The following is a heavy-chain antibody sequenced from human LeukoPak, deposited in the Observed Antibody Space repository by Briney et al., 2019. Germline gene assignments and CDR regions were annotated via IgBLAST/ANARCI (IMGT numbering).Heavy chain of an antibody. Sequence: PGGSLRLSCAASGFTVSSNYMSWVRQAPGKGLEWVSVIYSGGSTYYADSVKGRFTISRDNSKNTLYLQTNSLRAEDTAVYYCARARVAVAGFDYWGQGTLVTVSS. CDR2: IYSGGST. CDR3: ARARVAVAGFDY. V-gene: IGHV3-66*01. CDR1: GFTVSSNY. D-gene: IGHD6-19*01. J-gene: IGHJ4*02.